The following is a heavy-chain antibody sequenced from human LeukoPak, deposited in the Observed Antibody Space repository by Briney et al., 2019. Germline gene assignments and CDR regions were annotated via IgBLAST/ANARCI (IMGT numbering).Heavy chain of an antibody. V-gene: IGHV4-59*12. D-gene: IGHD3-10*01. CDR1: GGSISRYH. J-gene: IGHJ3*02. CDR3: AITEITVPRGPRGFDI. CDR2: IYYSGST. Sequence: KPSETLSLTCIVSGGSISRYHWNWIPQPPGKGLEWIGNIYYSGSTNYNPSLKRRVTISKDTSKNQLSLKLNSVTAADTAEYYCAITEITVPRGPRGFDIWGQGTMVSVSS.